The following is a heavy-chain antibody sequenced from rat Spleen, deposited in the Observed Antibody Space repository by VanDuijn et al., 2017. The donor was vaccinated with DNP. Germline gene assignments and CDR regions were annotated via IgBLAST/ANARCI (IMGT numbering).Heavy chain of an antibody. D-gene: IGHD1-6*01. J-gene: IGHJ2*01. V-gene: IGHV5-46*01. CDR2: ISTSGGST. Sequence: EVQLVESGGGLVQPGRSMKLSCAASGFTFSSFPMAWVRQAPTKGLEWVATISTSGGSTYYRDSVKGRFTISRDNAKSTLYLQMNSLRSEDTATYYCTRADSRNFDYWGQGVMVTVSS. CDR3: TRADSRNFDY. CDR1: GFTFSSFP.